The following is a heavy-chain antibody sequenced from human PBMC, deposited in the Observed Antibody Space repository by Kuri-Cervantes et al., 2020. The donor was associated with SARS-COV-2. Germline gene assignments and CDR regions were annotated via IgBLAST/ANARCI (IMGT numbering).Heavy chain of an antibody. CDR2: INPNSGGT. CDR3: AKDYSSDIWGEHYYGMDV. V-gene: IGHV1-2*04. CDR1: GYTFTDYY. Sequence: ASVKVSCKASGYTFTDYYIHWVRQAPGQGLEWMGGINPNSGGTNYAQKFQGWVTMTRDTSISTAYLELNRLRSDDTAVYYCAKDYSSDIWGEHYYGMDVWGQGTTVTVSS. D-gene: IGHD6-25*01. J-gene: IGHJ6*02.